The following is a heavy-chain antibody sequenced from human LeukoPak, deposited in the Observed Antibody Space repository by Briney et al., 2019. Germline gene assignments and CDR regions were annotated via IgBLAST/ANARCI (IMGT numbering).Heavy chain of an antibody. CDR3: AGNYYGSGSYYSEDRY. Sequence: PSETVSLTSTVSSGSISSYYWGWIRHPAGMGLEWIVRTYTSGSSNYNPSLKSRVTMSVDTSKNQFSLKLSSVTAADTAVYYCAGNYYGSGSYYSEDRYWGQGTLVTVSS. CDR1: SGSISSYY. J-gene: IGHJ4*02. CDR2: TYTSGSS. D-gene: IGHD3-10*01. V-gene: IGHV4-4*07.